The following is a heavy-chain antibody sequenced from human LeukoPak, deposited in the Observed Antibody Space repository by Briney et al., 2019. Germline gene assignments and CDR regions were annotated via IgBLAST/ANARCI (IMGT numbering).Heavy chain of an antibody. CDR3: ARSGYNWNDVIFFDY. D-gene: IGHD1-1*01. Sequence: GGSLRLSCAASGFTFSDYTMNWVRQAPGKGLEWVSSISSSSSTIYYADSVKGRFTISRDNAKNPLYLQMNSLRAEDTAVYYCARSGYNWNDVIFFDYWGQGILVTVSS. CDR2: ISSSSSTI. V-gene: IGHV3-21*01. CDR1: GFTFSDYT. J-gene: IGHJ4*02.